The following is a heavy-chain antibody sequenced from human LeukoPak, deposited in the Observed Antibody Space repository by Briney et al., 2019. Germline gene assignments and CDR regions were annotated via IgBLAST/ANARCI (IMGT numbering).Heavy chain of an antibody. D-gene: IGHD5-12*01. CDR3: ARGARGYPDDNFDY. J-gene: IGHJ4*02. CDR2: ISYSGST. V-gene: IGHV4-59*01. CDR1: GGSITNYY. Sequence: SETLSVTCTVSGGSITNYYWSWIRQPPGKGLEWIGYISYSGSTNYSPSLKSRVTISVDTSKKQFSLNLNSVTAADTAIYYCARGARGYPDDNFDYWGQGTLVTVSS.